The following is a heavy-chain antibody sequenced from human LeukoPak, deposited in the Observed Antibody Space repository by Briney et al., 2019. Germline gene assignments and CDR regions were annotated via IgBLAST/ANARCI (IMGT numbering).Heavy chain of an antibody. V-gene: IGHV4-34*01. J-gene: IGHJ6*04. D-gene: IGHD3-10*01. Sequence: SETLSLTCAVYGGSFSGYYWSWIRQPPGKGLEWIGEINHSGSTNYNPSLKSRVTISVDTSKNQFSLKLSSVTAADTAVYYCASTQGDSWGRGTTVIVSS. CDR1: GGSFSGYY. CDR2: INHSGST. CDR3: ASTQGDS.